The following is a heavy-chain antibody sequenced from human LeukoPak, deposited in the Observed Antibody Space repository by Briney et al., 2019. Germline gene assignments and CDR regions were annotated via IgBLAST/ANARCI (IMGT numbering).Heavy chain of an antibody. D-gene: IGHD2-2*01. J-gene: IGHJ6*02. CDR3: ARDPTDCSTTSCYYYYYYYGMDV. CDR1: GFMFSSYA. CDR2: ISYDGNNK. V-gene: IGHV3-30-3*01. Sequence: PGGSLRLSCAASGFMFSSYAMHWVRQAPGKGLEWVAVISYDGNNKYYADSVKGRFTISRDNSKNTLYLQMNSLRTEDTAVYYCARDPTDCSTTSCYYYYYYYGMDVWGQGTTVTVSS.